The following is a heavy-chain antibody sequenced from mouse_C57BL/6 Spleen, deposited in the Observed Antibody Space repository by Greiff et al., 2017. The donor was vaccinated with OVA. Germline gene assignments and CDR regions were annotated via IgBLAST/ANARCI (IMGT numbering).Heavy chain of an antibody. J-gene: IGHJ3*01. Sequence: VQLQQSGAELVKPGASVKMSCKASGYTFTTYPIEWVKQTPGKGLELIGNFHPYNDDTKYNEKFKGKATLTVDKSSSTVYLELSRLTSDYSAVYNCAFGSVFAYWGQGTLVTVSA. CDR2: FHPYNDDT. D-gene: IGHD1-1*02. V-gene: IGHV1-47*01. CDR3: AFGSVFAY. CDR1: GYTFTTYP.